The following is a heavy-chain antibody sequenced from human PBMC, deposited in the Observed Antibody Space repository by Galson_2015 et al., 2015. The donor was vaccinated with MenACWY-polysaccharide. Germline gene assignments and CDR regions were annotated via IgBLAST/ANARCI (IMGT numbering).Heavy chain of an antibody. V-gene: IGHV3-33*01. CDR1: GSRFSNSG. J-gene: IGHJ3*02. Sequence: SLRLSCAASGSRFSNSGMHWVRQAPGKGLEWVAVIQYDGSKIVYADSVKGRFTISRDNSKNTVFLEMNTLGAGDTAVYYCAREGSRIVFHAFDTWGQGTMVTVSS. CDR2: IQYDGSKI. CDR3: AREGSRIVFHAFDT. D-gene: IGHD2-15*01.